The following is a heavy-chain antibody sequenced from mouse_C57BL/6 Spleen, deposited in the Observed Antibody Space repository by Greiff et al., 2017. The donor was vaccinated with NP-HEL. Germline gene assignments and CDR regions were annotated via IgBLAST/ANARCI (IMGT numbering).Heavy chain of an antibody. CDR1: GYTFTSYW. Sequence: QVQLQQPGAELVMPGASVKLSCKASGYTFTSYWMHRVKQRPGQGLEWIGEIDPSDSYTNYNQKFKGKSTLTVDKSSSTAYMQLSSLTSEDSAVYYCARSRNYDYGYYFDYWGQGTTLTVSS. J-gene: IGHJ2*01. CDR3: ARSRNYDYGYYFDY. D-gene: IGHD2-4*01. CDR2: IDPSDSYT. V-gene: IGHV1-69*01.